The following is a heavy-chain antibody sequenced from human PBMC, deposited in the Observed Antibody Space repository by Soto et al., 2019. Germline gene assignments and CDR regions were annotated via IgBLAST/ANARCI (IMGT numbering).Heavy chain of an antibody. V-gene: IGHV1-69*18. D-gene: IGHD4-4*01. CDR2: IIPFIGTA. Sequence: QVQLVQSGAEVKKPGSSVTVSCKASGGTFSSYAISWVRQAPGQGLEWMGRIIPFIGTANYAQKFQGRVTITPDEATSTAYMELTSLRSEDTAVYYCARVVMTTVHASYYYGMDVWGQGTTVTVSS. CDR1: GGTFSSYA. J-gene: IGHJ6*02. CDR3: ARVVMTTVHASYYYGMDV.